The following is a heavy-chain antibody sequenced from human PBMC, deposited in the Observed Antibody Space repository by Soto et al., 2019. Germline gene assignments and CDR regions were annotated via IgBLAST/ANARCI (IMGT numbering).Heavy chain of an antibody. Sequence: QVQLVQSGPEVKKPGASVKVSCKASGYTFSNSGFSWMRQAPGQGLEWMGWISTYNGNTNYAQKFQGRLSMTTDTSTSTAFMELRTLRFDDTAVYYCARDEYNNGRNWLNPWGQGTLVTVTS. J-gene: IGHJ5*02. CDR2: ISTYNGNT. CDR1: GYTFSNSG. D-gene: IGHD2-8*01. CDR3: ARDEYNNGRNWLNP. V-gene: IGHV1-18*01.